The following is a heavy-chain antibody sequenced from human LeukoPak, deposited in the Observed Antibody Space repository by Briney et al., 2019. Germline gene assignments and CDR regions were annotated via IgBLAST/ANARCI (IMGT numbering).Heavy chain of an antibody. Sequence: SETLSLTCTVSGGSISSSSYYWGWIRQPPGKGLEWIGYIYYSGSTNYNPSLKSRVTISVDTSKNQFSLKLSSVTAADTAVYYCARDILGMDYWGQGTLVTVSS. J-gene: IGHJ4*02. V-gene: IGHV4-61*01. CDR2: IYYSGST. CDR1: GGSISSSSYY. CDR3: ARDILGMDY. D-gene: IGHD3-10*01.